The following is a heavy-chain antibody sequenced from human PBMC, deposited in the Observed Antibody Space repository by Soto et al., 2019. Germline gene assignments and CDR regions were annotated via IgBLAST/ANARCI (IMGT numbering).Heavy chain of an antibody. CDR1: GGSISSVGYY. Sequence: PSETLSLTWTVSGGSISSVGYYWSWIRQHPGKGLEWIGYIYYSGSTYYNPSLKSRVTISVDTSKNQFSLKLSSVTAADTAVYYCARGPLVVPSDYYYFDYWGQGTLVTVSS. CDR3: ARGPLVVPSDYYYFDY. CDR2: IYYSGST. D-gene: IGHD2-2*01. J-gene: IGHJ4*02. V-gene: IGHV4-31*02.